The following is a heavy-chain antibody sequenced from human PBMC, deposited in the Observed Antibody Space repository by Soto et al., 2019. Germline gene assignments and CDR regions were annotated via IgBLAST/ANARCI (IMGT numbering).Heavy chain of an antibody. CDR1: GYTFTSYY. CDR3: ARDLGYSSGWYYAFDI. Sequence: ASVKVSCKASGYTFTSYYMHWVRQAPGQGLEWMGIINPSGGSTSYAQKFQGRVTMTRETSTSTVYMELSSLRSEDTAVYYCARDLGYSSGWYYAFDIWGQGTMVTVSS. V-gene: IGHV1-46*03. CDR2: INPSGGST. J-gene: IGHJ3*02. D-gene: IGHD6-19*01.